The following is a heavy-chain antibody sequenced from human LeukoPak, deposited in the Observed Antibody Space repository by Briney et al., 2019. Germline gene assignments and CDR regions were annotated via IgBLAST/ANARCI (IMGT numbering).Heavy chain of an antibody. J-gene: IGHJ4*02. D-gene: IGHD7-27*01. CDR3: ARALPSPSGYFDY. CDR2: ISRDGTNK. Sequence: GGSLRLSCAASGFTFSTYSLHWARQAPGKGLEWVAVISRDGTNKYHADSVKGRFTISRDNSKNTLFLQMNSLRDEDTAVYYCARALPSPSGYFDYWGQGTLVTVSS. CDR1: GFTFSTYS. V-gene: IGHV3-30-3*01.